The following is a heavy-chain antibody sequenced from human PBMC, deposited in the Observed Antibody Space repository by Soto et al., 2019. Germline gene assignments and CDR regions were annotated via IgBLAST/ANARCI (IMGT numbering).Heavy chain of an antibody. CDR1: GFTFSSYA. CDR2: ISGSGGST. D-gene: IGHD3-10*01. V-gene: IGHV3-23*01. Sequence: PGGSLRLSCAASGFTFSSYAMSWVRQAPGKGLEWVSAISGSGGSTYYADSVKGRFTISRDNSKNTLYLQMNSLRAEDTAVYYSAKSLWFGELISDGMDVWGQGTTVTVSS. CDR3: AKSLWFGELISDGMDV. J-gene: IGHJ6*02.